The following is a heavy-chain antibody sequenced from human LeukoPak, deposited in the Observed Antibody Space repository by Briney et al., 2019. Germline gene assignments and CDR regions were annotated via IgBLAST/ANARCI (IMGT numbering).Heavy chain of an antibody. CDR3: ASTYQRAS. CDR2: IYSGGST. J-gene: IGHJ4*02. D-gene: IGHD2-2*01. Sequence: PRGSLRLSCAASGFTVGSNYMSWVRQAPGKGLEWVSVIYSGGSTYYADSVKGRFTISRDNSKNTLYLQMNSLRAEDTAVYYCASTYQRASWGQGTLVTVSS. V-gene: IGHV3-66*01. CDR1: GFTVGSNY.